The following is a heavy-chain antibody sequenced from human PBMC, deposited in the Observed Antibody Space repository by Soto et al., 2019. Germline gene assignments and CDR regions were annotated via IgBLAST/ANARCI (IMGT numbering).Heavy chain of an antibody. J-gene: IGHJ6*02. CDR1: GLTVSNAY. CDR3: VRPLPSGRNYGLDV. CDR2: IYDNGTT. D-gene: IGHD3-10*01. Sequence: EVQLVESGGGLIQPGGSLRLSCAASGLTVSNAYMAWVRQAPGMGLEWVSVIYDNGTTYYAHSVKGRFTISRDTSTNTLSLQMDSLRAEDTAVYYCVRPLPSGRNYGLDVWGQGTTVTVSS. V-gene: IGHV3-53*01.